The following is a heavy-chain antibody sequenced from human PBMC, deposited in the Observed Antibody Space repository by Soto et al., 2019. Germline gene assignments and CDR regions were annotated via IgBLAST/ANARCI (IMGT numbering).Heavy chain of an antibody. V-gene: IGHV4-39*01. Sequence: QLLESGPGLVKPSETLSLTCTVSGGSISSSSYYWGWIRQPPGKGLEWIGSIYYSGSTYYNPSLKSRVTISVDTSKNQFSLKLSSVTAADTAVYYCARHSSGGGVDYWGQGTLVTVSS. D-gene: IGHD6-19*01. CDR1: GGSISSSSYY. CDR3: ARHSSGGGVDY. CDR2: IYYSGST. J-gene: IGHJ4*02.